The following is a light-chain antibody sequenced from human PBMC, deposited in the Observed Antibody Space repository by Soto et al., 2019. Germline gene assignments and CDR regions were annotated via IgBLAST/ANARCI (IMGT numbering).Light chain of an antibody. CDR2: GPS. CDR3: QQYGNFPYT. CDR1: ETVNNNF. V-gene: IGKV3-20*01. J-gene: IGKJ2*01. Sequence: ETVLTQSPGTLDLSPGERATLSCRANETVNNNFLAWYGQKPGQAPRLLIHGPSRRASGLPDRFSGSGSWTDLALTISSLEPADFAVYYCQQYGNFPYTLCPGTKVQIK.